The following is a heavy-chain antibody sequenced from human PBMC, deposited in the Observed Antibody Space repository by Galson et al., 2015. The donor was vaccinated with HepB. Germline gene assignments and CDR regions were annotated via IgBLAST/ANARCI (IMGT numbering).Heavy chain of an antibody. CDR1: GFTFTNYW. V-gene: IGHV3-7*03. J-gene: IGHJ5*02. CDR3: ARDRDAYGSGSYYGS. Sequence: SLRLSCAASGFTFTNYWMNWVRQAPGKGPEWVANIKQDGTEKYYVDSVKGRFTISRDNAKNSLFLQMNSLTAEDTAVYYCARDRDAYGSGSYYGSWGQGTPVTVSS. D-gene: IGHD3-10*01. CDR2: IKQDGTEK.